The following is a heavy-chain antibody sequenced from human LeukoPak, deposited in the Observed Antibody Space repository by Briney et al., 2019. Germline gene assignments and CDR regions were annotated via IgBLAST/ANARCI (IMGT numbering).Heavy chain of an antibody. CDR3: ARDYYYGSGSYLEALDAFDI. Sequence: ASVKVSCKASGGTFSSYAISWVRQAPGQGLERMGRTIPIFGIANYAQKFQGRVTITADKSTSTAYMELSSLRSEDTAVYYCARDYYYGSGSYLEALDAFDIWGQGTMVTVSS. J-gene: IGHJ3*02. V-gene: IGHV1-69*04. CDR1: GGTFSSYA. D-gene: IGHD3-10*01. CDR2: TIPIFGIA.